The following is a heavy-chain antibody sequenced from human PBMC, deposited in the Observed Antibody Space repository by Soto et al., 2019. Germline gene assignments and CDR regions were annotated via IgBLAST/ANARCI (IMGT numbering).Heavy chain of an antibody. V-gene: IGHV1-69*01. D-gene: IGHD1-26*01. CDR2: IIPIFGTA. J-gene: IGHJ4*02. CDR1: GGTFSSYS. Sequence: QVQLVQSGAEVKKPGSSVKVSCKASGGTFSSYSINWVRQAPGQGLEWMGEIIPIFGTANYAQKFQGRVTITADESTSTASMELSCLRSEDTAVYYCARDGGRHSGGIDYWGQGTLVTVSS. CDR3: ARDGGRHSGGIDY.